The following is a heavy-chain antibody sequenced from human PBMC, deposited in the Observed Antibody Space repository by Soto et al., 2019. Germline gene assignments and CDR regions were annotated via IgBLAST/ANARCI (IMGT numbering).Heavy chain of an antibody. CDR3: ARDRGDTYYYYGMDV. D-gene: IGHD3-10*01. J-gene: IGHJ6*02. CDR2: ISYDGSNK. V-gene: IGHV3-30-3*01. CDR1: GFTFSSYA. Sequence: TGGSLRLSCAASGFTFSSYAMHGVRQAPGKGLEWVAVISYDGSNKCYADSVKGRFTISRDNSKNTLYLQMNSLRAEDTAVYYCARDRGDTYYYYGMDVWGQGTTVTVSS.